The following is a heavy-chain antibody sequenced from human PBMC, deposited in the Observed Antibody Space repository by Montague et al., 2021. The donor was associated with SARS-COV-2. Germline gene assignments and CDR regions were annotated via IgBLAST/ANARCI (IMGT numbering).Heavy chain of an antibody. J-gene: IGHJ4*02. Sequence: SLRLSCAASGFTFSSYEMNWVRQAPGKGLEWVSYISSSGSTLYHADSVRGRFTISRDNARDSVYLQMNSLRAEDTAAYYCAREEDSYGSGTLDYWGQGTLVTVFS. CDR3: AREEDSYGSGTLDY. CDR1: GFTFSSYE. CDR2: ISSSGSTL. D-gene: IGHD3-10*01. V-gene: IGHV3-48*03.